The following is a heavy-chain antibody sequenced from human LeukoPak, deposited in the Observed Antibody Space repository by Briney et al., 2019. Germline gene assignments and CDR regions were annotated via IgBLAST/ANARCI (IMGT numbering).Heavy chain of an antibody. CDR2: ISAYNGET. D-gene: IGHD6-19*01. Sequence: ASVKVSCKASGYTYTNYVINWVRQAPGQGLEWMGWISAYNGETNYAQNFQGRVTMTTDTSANTADMEVRRLRSDDTALYYCARVTVDGADAFDIWGQGTMVTVSP. J-gene: IGHJ3*02. CDR1: GYTYTNYV. CDR3: ARVTVDGADAFDI. V-gene: IGHV1-18*01.